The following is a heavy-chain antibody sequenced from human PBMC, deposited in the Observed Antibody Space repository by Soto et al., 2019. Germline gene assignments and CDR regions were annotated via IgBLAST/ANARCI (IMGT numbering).Heavy chain of an antibody. D-gene: IGHD3-16*01. J-gene: IGHJ4*02. V-gene: IGHV3-23*01. CDR1: GFTFSSYS. CDR2: VSATAGNI. Sequence: PGGSLRLSCAASGFTFSSYSMNWVRQAPGKGLEWVSLVSATAGNIYYADSVKGRFTISRDNSRNTVYLQMNSLRADDTAVYYCAKDRLAGGFDYWGQGTLVTVSS. CDR3: AKDRLAGGFDY.